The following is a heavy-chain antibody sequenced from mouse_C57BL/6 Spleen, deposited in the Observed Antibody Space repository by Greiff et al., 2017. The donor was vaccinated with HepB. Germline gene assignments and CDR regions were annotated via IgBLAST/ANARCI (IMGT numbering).Heavy chain of an antibody. CDR1: GYTFTSYW. V-gene: IGHV1-69*01. CDR2: IDPSDSYT. Sequence: QVQLQQPGAELVMPGASVKLSCKASGYTFTSYWMHWVKQRPGQGLEWIGEIDPSDSYTNYNQKFKGKSTLTVDKSSSTAYMQLSSLTSEDSAVYYCATITTVVATDFDYWGQGTTLTVSS. D-gene: IGHD1-1*01. CDR3: ATITTVVATDFDY. J-gene: IGHJ2*01.